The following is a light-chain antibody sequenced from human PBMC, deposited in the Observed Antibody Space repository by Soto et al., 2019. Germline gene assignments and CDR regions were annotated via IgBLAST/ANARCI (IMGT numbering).Light chain of an antibody. CDR1: SSDVGGDRY. V-gene: IGLV2-14*01. J-gene: IGLJ3*02. CDR3: ASKGAGYTGL. Sequence: QSALTQPASVSGSPGQSITISCTGTSSDVGGDRYVSWYQQHPGKAPKVMIYEVSNRPAGVSNRFSGAKSGNTASLTISGLLAEDEDDYYCASKGAGYTGLFGTGTKLTVL. CDR2: EVS.